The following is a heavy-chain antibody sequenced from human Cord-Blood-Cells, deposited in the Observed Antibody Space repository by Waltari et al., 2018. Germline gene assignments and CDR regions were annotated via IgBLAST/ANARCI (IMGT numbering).Heavy chain of an antibody. J-gene: IGHJ4*02. CDR3: ARQNGGSYFDY. D-gene: IGHD1-26*01. CDR1: GGSISSYY. Sequence: QVQLQESGPGLVKPSETLSLTCTVSGGSISSYYWSWIRQPAGTGLEWIGSIYPRGSTNYNPSLKSRGTMSVDTSKNQFSLKLSSVTAADTAVYYCARQNGGSYFDYWGQGTLVTVSS. V-gene: IGHV4-4*07. CDR2: IYPRGST.